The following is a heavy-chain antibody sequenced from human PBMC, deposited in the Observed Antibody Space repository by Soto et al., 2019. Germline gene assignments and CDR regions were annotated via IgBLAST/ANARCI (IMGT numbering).Heavy chain of an antibody. CDR1: GGSITGSYY. Sequence: QVQLQESGPGLVKPSQTLSLTCNVSGGSITGSYYWNWIRKNPGKGPEWIGNIHYRGSTDYNPSLKSRVSISLDRSKNQFSLKVTSVTAADTAVYYCARVRDAFGMDVWGQGTTVTVSS. CDR2: IHYRGST. CDR3: ARVRDAFGMDV. V-gene: IGHV4-31*02. D-gene: IGHD2-2*01. J-gene: IGHJ6*02.